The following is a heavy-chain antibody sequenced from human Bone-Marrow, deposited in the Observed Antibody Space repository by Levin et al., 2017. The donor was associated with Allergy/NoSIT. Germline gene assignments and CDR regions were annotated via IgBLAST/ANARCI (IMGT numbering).Heavy chain of an antibody. CDR1: GFSLRSSGVG. J-gene: IGHJ4*02. CDR2: IYWNDGD. CDR3: AHTRYSTSSQFDY. D-gene: IGHD6-6*01. Sequence: QTLSLTCTFSGFSLRSSGVGVGWIRQPPGKALEWLALIYWNDGDRYSPSLKNRLTITKDTSKNQVVLTMTNVDPVDTATYFCAHTRYSTSSQFDYWGQGILVTVSS. V-gene: IGHV2-5*01.